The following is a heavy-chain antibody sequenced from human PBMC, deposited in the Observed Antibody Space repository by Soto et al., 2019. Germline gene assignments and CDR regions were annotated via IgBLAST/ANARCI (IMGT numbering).Heavy chain of an antibody. D-gene: IGHD3-3*01. J-gene: IGHJ5*02. Sequence: GASVKVSCKASGCTFTSYGISWVRQAPGQGLEWMGWVSAYNGNTNYAQKLQGRVTMTTDTSTSTAYMELRSLRSDDTAVYYCARRVVTGKPNWFDPWGQGTLVTVSS. CDR1: GCTFTSYG. V-gene: IGHV1-18*01. CDR2: VSAYNGNT. CDR3: ARRVVTGKPNWFDP.